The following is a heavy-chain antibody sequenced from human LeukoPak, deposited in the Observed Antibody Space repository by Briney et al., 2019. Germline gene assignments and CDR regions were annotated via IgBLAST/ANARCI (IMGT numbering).Heavy chain of an antibody. J-gene: IGHJ4*02. CDR1: GGSISNYY. Sequence: SETLSLACTVSGGSISNYYWIWSRQPPGKGLEWIGYIYYSGSTKYNPALKSRVTISVDTSKNQFSLKLNSVTAADTAVYYCARGVGDSSGYYYSGFDYWGQGTLVTVSS. CDR2: IYYSGST. D-gene: IGHD3-22*01. CDR3: ARGVGDSSGYYYSGFDY. V-gene: IGHV4-59*01.